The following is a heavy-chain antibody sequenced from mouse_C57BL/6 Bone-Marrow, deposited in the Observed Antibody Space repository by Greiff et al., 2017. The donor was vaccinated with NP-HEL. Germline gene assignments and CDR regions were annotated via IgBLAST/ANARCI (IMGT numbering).Heavy chain of an antibody. Sequence: VQLQQSGAELVKPGASVKLSCKASGYTFTEYTIHWVKQRSGQGLEWIGWFYPGSGSIKYNEKFKDKATLTADKSSSTVYMELSRLTSEVSAVYFWARDGYYCDSGDAVLYFDYWGQGTTLTVSS. CDR3: ARDGYYCDSGDAVLYFDY. CDR1: GYTFTEYT. V-gene: IGHV1-62-2*01. J-gene: IGHJ2*01. CDR2: FYPGSGSI. D-gene: IGHD1-1*01.